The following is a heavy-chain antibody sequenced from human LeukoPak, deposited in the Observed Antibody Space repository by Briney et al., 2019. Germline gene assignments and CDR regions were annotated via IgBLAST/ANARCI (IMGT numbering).Heavy chain of an antibody. CDR2: INQDGSNK. J-gene: IGHJ4*02. Sequence: AGGSLRLSCAASGFTFSSYWMGWVRQAPGKGLEWVANINQDGSNKYYVDSAKGRFTISRDNAKNSLYLQMNSLRADDTAVYYCARVPVVVVPAGFDYWGQGTLVTVSS. CDR3: ARVPVVVVPAGFDY. CDR1: GFTFSSYW. D-gene: IGHD2-15*01. V-gene: IGHV3-7*04.